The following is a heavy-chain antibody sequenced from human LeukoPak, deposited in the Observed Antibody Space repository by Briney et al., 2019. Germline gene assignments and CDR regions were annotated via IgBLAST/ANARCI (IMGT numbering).Heavy chain of an antibody. D-gene: IGHD3-10*01. Sequence: ASVKVSCKASGYTFTSYGISWVRQAPGQGLEWMGWISAYNGNTNYAQKLQGRVTMTTDTSTSTAYMELRSLRSDDTAVYYCARDSSPLLWFGELLSHYYYGMDVWGQGTTVTVSS. CDR3: ARDSSPLLWFGELLSHYYYGMDV. CDR1: GYTFTSYG. CDR2: ISAYNGNT. J-gene: IGHJ6*02. V-gene: IGHV1-18*01.